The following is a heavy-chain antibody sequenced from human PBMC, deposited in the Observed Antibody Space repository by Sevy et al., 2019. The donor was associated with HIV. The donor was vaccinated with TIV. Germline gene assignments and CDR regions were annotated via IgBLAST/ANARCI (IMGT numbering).Heavy chain of an antibody. J-gene: IGHJ4*02. V-gene: IGHV4-59*01. Sequence: SENLSLTCTVSGGSISSYYWSWIRQPPGKGLEWIGYIYYSGSTNYNPSLKSRVTISVDTSKNQFSLKLSSVTAADTAVYYCARVSSRRLYYFDYWGQGTLVTVSS. CDR1: GGSISSYY. CDR3: ARVSSRRLYYFDY. CDR2: IYYSGST. D-gene: IGHD6-13*01.